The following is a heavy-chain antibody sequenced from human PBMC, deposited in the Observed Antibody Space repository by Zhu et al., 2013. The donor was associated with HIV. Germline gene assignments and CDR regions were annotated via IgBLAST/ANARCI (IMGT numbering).Heavy chain of an antibody. CDR1: GFTFSNYW. V-gene: IGHV3-74*01. D-gene: IGHD2-21*02. CDR2: INVNGRTT. J-gene: IGHJ4*02. Sequence: EVQLVESGGGLVQPGGSLRLSCAASGFTFSNYWMHWVRQAPGKGLVWVSRINVNGRTTNYADSVKGRFTISRENAKNTLYLQMDTLRAEDTAVYYCARELPQGVVVTALDHWGQGSPGHRLL. CDR3: ARELPQGVVVTALDH.